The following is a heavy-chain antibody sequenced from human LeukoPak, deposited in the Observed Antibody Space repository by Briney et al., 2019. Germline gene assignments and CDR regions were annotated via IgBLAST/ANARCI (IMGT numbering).Heavy chain of an antibody. V-gene: IGHV4-59*01. J-gene: IGHJ6*03. D-gene: IGHD3-16*01. CDR2: IYYSGST. Sequence: SATLSLPCTVSGGSISSYYWSWIRQPPGKGLEWIGYIYYSGSTNYNPSLKSRVTISVDTSKNQFSLKLSSVTAADTAVYYCARSPLGNYYYYYMDVWGKGTTVTVSS. CDR1: GGSISSYY. CDR3: ARSPLGNYYYYYMDV.